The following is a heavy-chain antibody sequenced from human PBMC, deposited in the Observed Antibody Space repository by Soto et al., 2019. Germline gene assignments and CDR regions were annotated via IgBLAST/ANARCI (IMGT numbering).Heavy chain of an antibody. J-gene: IGHJ6*03. CDR2: ISASGTHT. D-gene: IGHD1-1*01. CDR1: GFTFSTFA. Sequence: EVQLLESGGGFVQPGGSLRLSCAASGFTFSTFAMTWVRQAPGKGLEWVSSISASGTHTYHADSGRGRFTISRDDSINTLYLQLNSLRGGDTAVYYCAKGLRPWNHMDAWGGGTTVTVSS. V-gene: IGHV3-23*01. CDR3: AKGLRPWNHMDA.